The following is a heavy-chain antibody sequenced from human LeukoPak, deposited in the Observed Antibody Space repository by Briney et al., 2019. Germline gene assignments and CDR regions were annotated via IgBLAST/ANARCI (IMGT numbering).Heavy chain of an antibody. CDR1: GFTFSSYA. CDR2: IGGSGIST. Sequence: GGSLGLSCAASGFTFSSYAMSWVRQAPRKGLEWVSTIGGSGISTYYADSVKGRFTISRDTSKNTLSLQMDSLRAEDTAVYYCAKDGPTVVSPHDYWGQGTLVTVSS. D-gene: IGHD4-23*01. CDR3: AKDGPTVVSPHDY. J-gene: IGHJ4*02. V-gene: IGHV3-23*01.